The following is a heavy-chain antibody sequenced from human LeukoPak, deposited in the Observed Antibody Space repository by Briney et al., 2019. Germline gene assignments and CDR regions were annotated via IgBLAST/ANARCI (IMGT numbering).Heavy chain of an antibody. CDR3: AHRPNRHTNGWDTGFFDY. D-gene: IGHD6-25*01. J-gene: IGHJ4*02. CDR2: IDWDDDK. Sequence: SGPTLVNPTQALTLTCTFSGVSLRTTAVGVGGIRQPPGKALEWIAFIDWDDDKRYSPSLRRRLTITKDPSNTHVFLTMTNMDPVDTATYYCAHRPNRHTNGWDTGFFDYWGQGILVTVSS. CDR1: GVSLRTTAVG. V-gene: IGHV2-5*02.